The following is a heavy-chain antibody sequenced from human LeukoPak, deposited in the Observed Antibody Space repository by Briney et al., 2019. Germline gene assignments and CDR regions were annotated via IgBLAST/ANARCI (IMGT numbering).Heavy chain of an antibody. CDR1: GGSISIYY. CDR2: VYNSGST. Sequence: PSETLSLTCTVSGGSISIYYWSWIRQPPGKGLERIGYVYNSGSTDYNPSLKSRVTISADTSKNQFSLKLSSVTASDTAVYYCARDRELGYWGQGTLVTVSS. J-gene: IGHJ4*02. D-gene: IGHD1-26*01. CDR3: ARDRELGY. V-gene: IGHV4-59*01.